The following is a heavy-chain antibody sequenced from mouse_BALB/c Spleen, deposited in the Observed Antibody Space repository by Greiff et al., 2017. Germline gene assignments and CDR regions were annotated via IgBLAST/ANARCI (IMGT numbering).Heavy chain of an antibody. CDR2: IDPFNGGT. CDR1: GYSFTSYY. D-gene: IGHD2-1*01. V-gene: IGHV1S135*01. J-gene: IGHJ2*01. CDR3: ARSGGNYDFDY. Sequence: EVQLQQSGPELMKPGASVKISCKASGYSFTSYYMHWVKQSHGKSLEWIGYIDPFNGGTSYNQKFKGKATLTVDKSSSTAYMHLSSLTSEDSAVYYCARSGGNYDFDYWGQGTTLTVSS.